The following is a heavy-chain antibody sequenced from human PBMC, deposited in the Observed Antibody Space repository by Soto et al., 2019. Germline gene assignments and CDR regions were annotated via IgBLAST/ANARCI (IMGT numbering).Heavy chain of an antibody. J-gene: IGHJ5*02. V-gene: IGHV4-38-2*02. Sequence: QVQLQESGPGLVKPSETLSLTCAVSGYSISSGYYWGWIRQPPGKGLEWIGSIYHSGSTYYNPSLKSRVTISVDTSKNQFSLKLSSVTAADTAVYYCARDSSFGNDFWSGYYLGFNWFDPWGQGTLVTVSS. CDR3: ARDSSFGNDFWSGYYLGFNWFDP. D-gene: IGHD3-3*01. CDR1: GYSISSGYY. CDR2: IYHSGST.